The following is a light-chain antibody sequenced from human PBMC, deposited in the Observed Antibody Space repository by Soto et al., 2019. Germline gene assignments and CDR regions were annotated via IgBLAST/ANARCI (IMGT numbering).Light chain of an antibody. Sequence: QSALTQPASVSGSPGQSITISCIGTSSDVGGYSLVSWFQQHPGKAPKLIICEVTKRPSGVSNRFSGSRSGNTASLTISGLQAEDEADYYCCSYAGSSTYVVFGGGTQLTV. CDR3: CSYAGSSTYVV. CDR1: SSDVGGYSL. V-gene: IGLV2-23*02. J-gene: IGLJ2*01. CDR2: EVT.